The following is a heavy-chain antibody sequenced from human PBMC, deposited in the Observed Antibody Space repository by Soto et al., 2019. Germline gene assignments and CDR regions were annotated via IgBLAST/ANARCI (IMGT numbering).Heavy chain of an antibody. V-gene: IGHV3-30*18. CDR1: GLTFSDYG. D-gene: IGHD1-1*01. J-gene: IGHJ6*02. CDR2: ISYGGSFV. CDR3: AKERGRNRNFAMDV. Sequence: VGSLRLSCVVSGLTFSDYGFHWVRQAPGKGLDWVAAISYGGSFVYYADSVRGRFTISRDNSRNTLDLQMNTLRHEDTAVYYCAKERGRNRNFAMDVWGQGTSVTVS.